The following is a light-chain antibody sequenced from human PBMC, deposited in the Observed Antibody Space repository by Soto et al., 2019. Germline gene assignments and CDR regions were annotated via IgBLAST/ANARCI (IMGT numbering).Light chain of an antibody. CDR1: QSVSRK. CDR3: QEYNNWPPMYT. Sequence: EMVMTQSPATLSVSPGERATLSCRASQSVSRKLAWYQQRPGQAPGLLVYDTSTRATGIPGRFSGSGSGTDFTLTISSLQSEDFAVYYCQEYNNWPPMYTFGQGTKLEIK. V-gene: IGKV3-15*01. CDR2: DTS. J-gene: IGKJ2*01.